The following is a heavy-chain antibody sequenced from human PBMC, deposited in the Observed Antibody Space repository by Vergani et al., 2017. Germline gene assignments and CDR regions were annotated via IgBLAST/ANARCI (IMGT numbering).Heavy chain of an antibody. Sequence: QMQLQESGPGLVKASETLSLTCTVPVDSIISRSYYWGWIRQPPGKGLEWIGSIYNSGNGDSSSSLKSRVTISADTSKNQFSLRLTSVTAADTAVYYCASGKYYSDSTSHFRGRYFDVWGRGTLVTVPS. D-gene: IGHD3-16*01. J-gene: IGHJ2*01. CDR3: ASGKYYSDSTSHFRGRYFDV. CDR2: IYNSGNG. CDR1: VDSIISRSYY. V-gene: IGHV4-39*01.